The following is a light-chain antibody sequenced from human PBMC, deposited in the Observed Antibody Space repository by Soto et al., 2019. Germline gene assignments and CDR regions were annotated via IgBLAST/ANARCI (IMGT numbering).Light chain of an antibody. CDR1: SSNIGSNY. CDR3: AAWEDRLSGLV. J-gene: IGLJ2*01. V-gene: IGLV1-47*01. Sequence: QLVLTQPPSASGTPGQRVTISCSGSSSNIGSNYVYWYHQLPGTAPKLVIYRNNQRPSGVPDRISGSKSGTSASLAISGLRSEDEADYYCAAWEDRLSGLVFGRGTKLTVL. CDR2: RNN.